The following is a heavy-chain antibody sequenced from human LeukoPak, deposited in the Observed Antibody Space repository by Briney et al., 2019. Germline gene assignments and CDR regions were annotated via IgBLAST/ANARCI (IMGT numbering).Heavy chain of an antibody. V-gene: IGHV3-66*02. J-gene: IGHJ4*02. CDR3: AREGRNLPFDY. CDR2: IYSGGST. CDR1: GFTVSSNY. D-gene: IGHD3-10*01. Sequence: GGSLRLSCAASGFTVSSNYMSWVRQAPGKGLEWVSVIYSGGSTYYADSVKGRFTISRDNSKNTLYLQMNSLRAEDTAVYYCAREGRNLPFDYWGQGTLVTVSS.